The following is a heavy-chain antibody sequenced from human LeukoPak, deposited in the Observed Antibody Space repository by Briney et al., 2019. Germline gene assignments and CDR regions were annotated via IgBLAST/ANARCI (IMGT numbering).Heavy chain of an antibody. D-gene: IGHD3-9*01. CDR2: XXXXDDK. Sequence: SGPTLVKPTQTLTLTCTFSGFSLSTSGVGVGWXXXXXXXXXXXXXXXXXXDDKRYSPSLKSRLTITKDTSKNQVVLTMTNMDPVDTATYYCAHRDYDILTGYYKNNWFDPWGQGTLVTVSS. V-gene: IGHV2-5*01. CDR1: GFSLSTSGVG. J-gene: IGHJ5*02. CDR3: AHRDYDILTGYYKNNWFDP.